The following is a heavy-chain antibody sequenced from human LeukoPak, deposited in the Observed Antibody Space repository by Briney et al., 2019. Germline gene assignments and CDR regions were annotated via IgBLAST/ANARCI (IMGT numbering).Heavy chain of an antibody. D-gene: IGHD3-10*01. CDR3: ARAGVYGSGSYYNPFDY. CDR1: GFNFSSYA. V-gene: IGHV3-30*14. Sequence: GGSLRLSCAASGFNFSSYAMHWVRQAPGKGLEWAALISYHGSNKYYADSVQGRFTISRDDSKNTLYLQMSSLRPEDTAVYYCARAGVYGSGSYYNPFDYWGQGTLVTVSS. CDR2: ISYHGSNK. J-gene: IGHJ4*02.